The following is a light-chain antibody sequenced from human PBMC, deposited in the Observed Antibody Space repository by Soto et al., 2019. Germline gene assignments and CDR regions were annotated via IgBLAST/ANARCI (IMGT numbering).Light chain of an antibody. CDR3: SSYRRSSDVM. Sequence: QSALTQPASVSGSPGQSITISCTGTSSDVGGYNSVSWYQHHPGKAPKLMIYDVSNRPSGVSNRFSGSKSGNTASLTISGLQAEDEADYYGSSYRRSSDVMFGGGTKLTVL. J-gene: IGLJ3*02. CDR1: SSDVGGYNS. V-gene: IGLV2-14*03. CDR2: DVS.